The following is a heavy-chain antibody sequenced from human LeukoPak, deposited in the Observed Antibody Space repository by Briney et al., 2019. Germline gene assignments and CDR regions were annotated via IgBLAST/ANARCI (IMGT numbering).Heavy chain of an antibody. D-gene: IGHD2-2*01. CDR3: AKDFWVSATIVVVPAAMYFDY. CDR1: GFTFSSYA. J-gene: IGHJ4*02. CDR2: ISGSGGST. Sequence: GGSLRLSCAASGFTFSSYAMSWVRQAPGKGLVWVSAISGSGGSTYYADSVKGRFTISRDNSKNTLYLQMNSLRAEDTAVYYCAKDFWVSATIVVVPAAMYFDYWGQGTLVTVSS. V-gene: IGHV3-23*01.